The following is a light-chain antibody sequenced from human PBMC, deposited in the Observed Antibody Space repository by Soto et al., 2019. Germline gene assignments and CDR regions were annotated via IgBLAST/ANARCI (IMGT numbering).Light chain of an antibody. V-gene: IGKV3-15*01. CDR1: QSVGNT. CDR2: GAS. CDR3: QQYNNWPRT. Sequence: EIVMTQSPATLSLSPGERVTLSCRASQSVGNTLAWYQQKPGQAPRLLIYGASTRATGIPARFSGSGSGTEFTLTISSLQSEDFAVYYCQQYNNWPRTFGQGTKVDIK. J-gene: IGKJ1*01.